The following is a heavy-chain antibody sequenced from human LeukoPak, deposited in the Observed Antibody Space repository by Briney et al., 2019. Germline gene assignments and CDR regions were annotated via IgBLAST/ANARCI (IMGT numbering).Heavy chain of an antibody. J-gene: IGHJ4*02. V-gene: IGHV4-30-4*08. CDR3: ARDRYGDFEDY. CDR1: GGSINTANYY. Sequence: SQTLSLTCNVSGGSINTANYYWTWIRQPPGKGLEWIGYISYSGTPYYNPSLNSRVTISLDTSKNQFSLILNSVTAADTAMYYRARDRYGDFEDYWGQGTLVTVSS. D-gene: IGHD4-17*01. CDR2: ISYSGTP.